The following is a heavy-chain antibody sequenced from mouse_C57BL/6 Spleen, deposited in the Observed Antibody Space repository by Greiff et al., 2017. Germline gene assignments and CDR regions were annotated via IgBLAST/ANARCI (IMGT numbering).Heavy chain of an antibody. D-gene: IGHD1-1*01. CDR3: ARDYYGSSYDYFDY. J-gene: IGHJ2*01. CDR2: ISSGSSTI. Sequence: EVKLMESGGGLVKPGGSLKLSCAASGFTFSDYGMHWVRQAPEKGLEWVAYISSGSSTIYYADPVKGRFTISRDNAKNTLFLQITSLRSEDTAMYYCARDYYGSSYDYFDYWGQGTTLTVSS. V-gene: IGHV5-17*01. CDR1: GFTFSDYG.